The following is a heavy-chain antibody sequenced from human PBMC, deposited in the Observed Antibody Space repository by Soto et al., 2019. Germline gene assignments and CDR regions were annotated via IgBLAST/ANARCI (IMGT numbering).Heavy chain of an antibody. CDR3: ARGAGSYMNSTGGH. J-gene: IGHJ4*02. V-gene: IGHV1-3*04. Sequence: QLVQSGAEVKKPGASVKISCKASGYTFSRFTMHWVRQAPGQRPEWMAWINTGNGNTEYSQKFQGRVTITRDASASTAYMDLSSLRAEDTAVYYCARGAGSYMNSTGGHWGQGPPVTVSS. CDR1: GYTFSRFT. CDR2: INTGNGNT. D-gene: IGHD3-3*01.